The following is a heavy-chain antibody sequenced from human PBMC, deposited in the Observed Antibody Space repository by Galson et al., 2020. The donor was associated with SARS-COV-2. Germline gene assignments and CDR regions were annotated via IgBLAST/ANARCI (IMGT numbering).Heavy chain of an antibody. D-gene: IGHD3-10*01. V-gene: IGHV3-53*04. CDR2: IYAYSGANT. Sequence: GESLKISCAATGFTIYGNYINWVRQAPGKGLEWVSIIYAYSGANTYYADSVRGRFTISRHNSENTVYLQMNSLRVEDTAVYYCARGVGGMNVWGQWTTGTVSS. CDR1: GFTIYGNY. CDR3: ARGVGGMNV. J-gene: IGHJ6*02.